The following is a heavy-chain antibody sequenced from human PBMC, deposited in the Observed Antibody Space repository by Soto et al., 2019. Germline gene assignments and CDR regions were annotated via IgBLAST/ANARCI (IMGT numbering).Heavy chain of an antibody. Sequence: QLQLQESGPGLVKPSETLSLSCTVSGGAIGTNSYYWAWIRQTAGKGLEWIGSIAYGGSTYYNPSLKSRVTISADTSRNQFSLRLSSLTAADTAVYYCARGRIVDSSCYYWGQGTLVTVSS. D-gene: IGHD3-22*01. V-gene: IGHV4-39*01. J-gene: IGHJ4*02. CDR1: GGAIGTNSYY. CDR3: ARGRIVDSSCYY. CDR2: IAYGGST.